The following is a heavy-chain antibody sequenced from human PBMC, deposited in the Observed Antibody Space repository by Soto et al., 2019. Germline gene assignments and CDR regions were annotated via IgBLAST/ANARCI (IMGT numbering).Heavy chain of an antibody. Sequence: ASVKVSCKASGYTFTSYYMHWVRQAPGQGLEWMGIINPSGGSTSYAQKFQGRVTMTRDTSTSTVYMELSSLRSEDTAVYYCARDVGDDSSGLDAFDIWGQGTMVTVSS. CDR3: ARDVGDDSSGLDAFDI. V-gene: IGHV1-46*01. CDR1: GYTFTSYY. CDR2: INPSGGST. D-gene: IGHD3-22*01. J-gene: IGHJ3*02.